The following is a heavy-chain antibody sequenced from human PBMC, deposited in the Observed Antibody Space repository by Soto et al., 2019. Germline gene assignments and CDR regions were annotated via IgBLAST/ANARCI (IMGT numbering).Heavy chain of an antibody. CDR2: IKQDGSEK. CDR1: GFTLSSYA. J-gene: IGHJ6*03. D-gene: IGHD4-17*01. CDR3: ARHGFRKTYYMDV. Sequence: PGESLEIACAASGFTLSSYAMSWVRQAPGKGLEWVATIKQDGSEKYYVDSVKGRFTISRDNAKNSLYLQMNSLRAEDTAVYYCARHGFRKTYYMDVWGKGTTVTVSS. V-gene: IGHV3-7*01.